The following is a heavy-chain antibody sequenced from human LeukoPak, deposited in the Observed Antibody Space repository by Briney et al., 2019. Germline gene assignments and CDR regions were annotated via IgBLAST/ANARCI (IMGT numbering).Heavy chain of an antibody. V-gene: IGHV3-48*02. Sequence: GGSLRLSCAASGFTFSSYSMNWVRQAPGKGLEWVSYISSGSSSIYYADSVKGRFTISRDNADNSLYLQMNSLRDEDTAVYYCARGSGYSSSFGERFDPWGQGTLVTVSS. D-gene: IGHD6-6*01. CDR3: ARGSGYSSSFGERFDP. J-gene: IGHJ5*02. CDR1: GFTFSSYS. CDR2: ISSGSSSI.